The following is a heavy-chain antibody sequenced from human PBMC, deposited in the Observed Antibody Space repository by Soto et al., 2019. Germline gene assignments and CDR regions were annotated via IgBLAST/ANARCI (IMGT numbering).Heavy chain of an antibody. V-gene: IGHV4-34*01. CDR1: GGSFSGYY. CDR3: AGARRGGGGWYGY. CDR2: INHSGST. D-gene: IGHD6-19*01. Sequence: QVQLQQWGAGLLKPSETLSLTCAVYGGSFSGYYWSWIRQPPGKGLEWIGEINHSGSTNYNPSLKSRVTISVDTSKNQFSLKLSSVTAADTAVYYCAGARRGGGGWYGYWGQGTLVTVSS. J-gene: IGHJ4*02.